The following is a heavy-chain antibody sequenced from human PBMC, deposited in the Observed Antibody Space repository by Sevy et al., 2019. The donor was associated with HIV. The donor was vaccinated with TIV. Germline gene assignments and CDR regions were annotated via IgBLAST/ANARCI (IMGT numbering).Heavy chain of an antibody. Sequence: GGSLRLSCAASGFSFRDHAMHWVRQVPGKGLEWVSGISWNSRNIGYADSVKGRFTISRDNAKNLVFLQMNSLRPEDTAFYYCAKDINRGCDGLICYPSYYYFYGLDAWGQGTTVTVSS. V-gene: IGHV3-9*01. CDR2: ISWNSRNI. CDR3: AKDINRGCDGLICYPSYYYFYGLDA. D-gene: IGHD2-21*01. J-gene: IGHJ6*02. CDR1: GFSFRDHA.